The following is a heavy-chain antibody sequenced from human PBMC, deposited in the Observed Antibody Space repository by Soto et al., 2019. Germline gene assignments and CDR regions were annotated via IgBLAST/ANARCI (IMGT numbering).Heavy chain of an antibody. V-gene: IGHV1-46*01. J-gene: IGHJ4*02. CDR1: GYTFTNYY. D-gene: IGHD6-13*01. CDR3: AREVVGYSISWYYFDY. CDR2: INPSGGST. Sequence: QVQLVQSGAEVKKPGASVKVSCMASGYTFTNYYMHWVRQAPREGFEWMAIINPSGGSTSYAQKFQGRVTMTRDTSTSIVYMELSSLRSEDTAVYYFAREVVGYSISWYYFDYWGQGTLVTVSS.